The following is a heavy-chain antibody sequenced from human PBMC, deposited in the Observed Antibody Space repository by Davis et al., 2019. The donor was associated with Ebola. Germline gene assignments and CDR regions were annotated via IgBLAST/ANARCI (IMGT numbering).Heavy chain of an antibody. Sequence: PGGSLRLSCKGSGYSFTSFYIGWVRQMTGKGLEWMGIIYPGDSDTRYSPSFQGHVTISADKSISTAYLQWSSLKASDTAMYYCARGTDGYNPGGYFDYWGQGTLVTVSS. CDR1: GYSFTSFY. D-gene: IGHD5-24*01. CDR3: ARGTDGYNPGGYFDY. CDR2: IYPGDSDT. V-gene: IGHV5-51*01. J-gene: IGHJ4*02.